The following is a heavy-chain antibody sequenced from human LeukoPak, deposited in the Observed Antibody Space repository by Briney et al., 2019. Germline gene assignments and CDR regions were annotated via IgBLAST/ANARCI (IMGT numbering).Heavy chain of an antibody. V-gene: IGHV3-7*01. CDR1: GLTFSGDW. Sequence: PGGSLRLSCAASGLTFSGDWMSWVRQAPGKGLEWVANIKEDGSEKYYVDSVKGRFTISRDNAKNSLYLQMNSLRAEDTAVYYCARDHEYSNYDWGQGTLVTASS. D-gene: IGHD4-11*01. J-gene: IGHJ4*02. CDR2: IKEDGSEK. CDR3: ARDHEYSNYD.